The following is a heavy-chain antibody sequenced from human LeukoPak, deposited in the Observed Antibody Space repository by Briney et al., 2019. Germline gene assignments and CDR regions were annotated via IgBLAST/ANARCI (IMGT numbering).Heavy chain of an antibody. CDR2: IYYSGST. CDR1: GGSISSYY. D-gene: IGHD3-10*01. V-gene: IGHV4-59*01. CDR3: ARLNYYGSGTYLGLDY. J-gene: IGHJ4*02. Sequence: PSETLSLTCTVSGGSISSYYWSWIRQPPGKGLEWIGYIYYSGSTNYNPSLKSRVTISVDTSKNQFSLKLSSVTAADTAVYYCARLNYYGSGTYLGLDYWGQGTLVTVSS.